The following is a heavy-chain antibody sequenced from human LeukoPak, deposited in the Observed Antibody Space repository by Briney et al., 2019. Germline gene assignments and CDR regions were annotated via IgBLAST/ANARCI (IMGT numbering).Heavy chain of an antibody. J-gene: IGHJ4*02. CDR1: GFTFSSYA. D-gene: IGHD2-2*01. V-gene: IGHV3-23*01. Sequence: PGGSLRLSCAASGFTFSSYAMSWVRQAPGKGLEWVSAISGSGGSTYYAGSVKGRFTISRDNSKNTLYLQMNSLRAEDTAVYYCAKDLWPAAMPPQVDYWGQGTLVTVSS. CDR3: AKDLWPAAMPPQVDY. CDR2: ISGSGGST.